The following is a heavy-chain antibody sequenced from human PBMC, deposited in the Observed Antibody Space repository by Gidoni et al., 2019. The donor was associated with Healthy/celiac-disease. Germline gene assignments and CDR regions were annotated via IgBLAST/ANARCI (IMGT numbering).Heavy chain of an antibody. J-gene: IGHJ4*02. CDR2: IYPGDSDT. D-gene: IGHD2-2*01. Sequence: EVQLVQSGAEVKKPGESLKISCKGSGYSFTSYWIGWVRQMPGKGLEWMGIIYPGDSDTSYSPSFQGQVTISADKSISTAYLQWSSLKASDTGMYYCARQGLGYCSSTSCSSDYWGQGTLVTVSS. CDR1: GYSFTSYW. V-gene: IGHV5-51*01. CDR3: ARQGLGYCSSTSCSSDY.